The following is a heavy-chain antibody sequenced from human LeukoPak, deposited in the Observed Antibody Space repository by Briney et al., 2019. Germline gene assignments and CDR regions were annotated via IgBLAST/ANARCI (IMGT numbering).Heavy chain of an antibody. J-gene: IGHJ3*02. V-gene: IGHV3-23*01. CDR1: GFTFSSHA. CDR3: AKVAHRAFDI. CDR2: LSGSGYNT. Sequence: GGSLRLSCAASGFTFSSHALSWVRQAPGKGLEWVSSLSGSGYNTYYADSVKGRFTISRDNSKNTVYLQMNSLRAEDTAVYYCAKVAHRAFDIWGQGTMVTVSS.